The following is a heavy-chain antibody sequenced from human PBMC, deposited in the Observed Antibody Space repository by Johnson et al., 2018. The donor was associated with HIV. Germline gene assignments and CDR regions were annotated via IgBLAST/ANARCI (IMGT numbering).Heavy chain of an antibody. D-gene: IGHD4-23*01. Sequence: VQLVESGGGLVKPGGSLRLSCAASGFTFSSYDMHWVRQATGKGLEWVSAIGTAGDTYYPGSVKGRFTISRENAKNSLYLQMNSLRAEDTAVYYCARDGGETVVGSGAFDIWGQGTMVTVSS. CDR2: IGTAGDT. CDR1: GFTFSSYD. J-gene: IGHJ3*02. V-gene: IGHV3-13*01. CDR3: ARDGGETVVGSGAFDI.